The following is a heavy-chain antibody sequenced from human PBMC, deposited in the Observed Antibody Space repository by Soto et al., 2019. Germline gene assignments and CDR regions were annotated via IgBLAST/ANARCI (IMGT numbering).Heavy chain of an antibody. CDR3: ARGIVSDWLYPFYD. Sequence: QVQLVQSGAEVKKPGASVRVSCKASGYTFTSYGIIWVRQAPGQGLEWMGWISAYNYKTDYAQKLQVRVTMTADPSTTTAHIEVRSLSSAATVVYYCARGIVSDWLYPFYDWGQGTAVTVSS. V-gene: IGHV1-18*01. J-gene: IGHJ4*02. CDR2: ISAYNYKT. CDR1: GYTFTSYG. D-gene: IGHD3-9*01.